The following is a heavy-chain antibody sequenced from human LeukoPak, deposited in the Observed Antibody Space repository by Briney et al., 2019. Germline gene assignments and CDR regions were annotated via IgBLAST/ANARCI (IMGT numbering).Heavy chain of an antibody. Sequence: ASVKVSCKASGGTFSSYAISWVRQAPGQGLEWMGWINPNSGGTNYAQKFQGRVTMTRDTSISTAYMELSRLRSDDTAVYYCAREVRGAMAHWGQGTLVTVSS. CDR3: AREVRGAMAH. CDR1: GGTFSSYA. V-gene: IGHV1-2*02. CDR2: INPNSGGT. D-gene: IGHD3-10*01. J-gene: IGHJ4*02.